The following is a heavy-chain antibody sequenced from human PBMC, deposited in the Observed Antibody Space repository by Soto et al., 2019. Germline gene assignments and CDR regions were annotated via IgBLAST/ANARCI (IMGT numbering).Heavy chain of an antibody. J-gene: IGHJ4*02. CDR3: GKGGPDGFCSGGRCYFDY. V-gene: IGHV3-9*01. Sequence: EVQLVESGGGLVQPGRSLRLYCAASGFTFDDYAMHWVRRDPGKGLEWVSSISWNSNIIGYADSVKGRFTISRDNAKNSLYLQMNSLRPEDTALYYCGKGGPDGFCSGGRCYFDYWGQGTRVTVSS. CDR1: GFTFDDYA. D-gene: IGHD2-15*01. CDR2: ISWNSNII.